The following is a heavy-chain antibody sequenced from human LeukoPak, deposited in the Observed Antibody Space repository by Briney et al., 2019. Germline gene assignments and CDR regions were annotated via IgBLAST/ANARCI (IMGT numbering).Heavy chain of an antibody. CDR1: GYTFTIFD. D-gene: IGHD3-10*01. J-gene: IGHJ4*02. V-gene: IGHV1-8*03. Sequence: ASVKVSCKASGYTFTIFDITWVRQATGQGLECMGWMDPNSGKTGYAQKFQGRVTITRDTSMGTAYMELSSLRSDDTAVYYCARDLFYSVSGTYYNVGRVFNYWGQGTLVTVSS. CDR3: ARDLFYSVSGTYYNVGRVFNY. CDR2: MDPNSGKT.